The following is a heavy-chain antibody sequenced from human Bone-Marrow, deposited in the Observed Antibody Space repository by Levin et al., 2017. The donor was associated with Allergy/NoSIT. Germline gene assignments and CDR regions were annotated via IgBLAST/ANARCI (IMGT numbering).Heavy chain of an antibody. Sequence: GESLKISCAASGFTFSSYGMHWVRQAPGKGLEWVAVISYDGSNKYYADSVKGRFTISRDNSKNTLYLQMNSLRAEDTAVYYCARPMYSSSWYDLGFDYWGQGTLVTVSS. J-gene: IGHJ4*02. CDR1: GFTFSSYG. V-gene: IGHV3-30*03. CDR2: ISYDGSNK. CDR3: ARPMYSSSWYDLGFDY. D-gene: IGHD6-13*01.